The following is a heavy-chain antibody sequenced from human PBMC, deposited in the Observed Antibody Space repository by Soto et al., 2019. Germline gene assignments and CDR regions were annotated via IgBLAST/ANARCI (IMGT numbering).Heavy chain of an antibody. V-gene: IGHV3-15*01. CDR1: GFTFSNAW. CDR3: TIAYYYDSSGYYGWDY. D-gene: IGHD3-22*01. Sequence: PGGSLRLSCAASGFTFSNAWMSWVRQAPGKGLEWVGRIKSKTDGGTTDYAAPVKGRFTISRDDSKNTLYLQMNSLKTEDTAVYYCTIAYYYDSSGYYGWDYWGQGTLVTVSS. CDR2: IKSKTDGGTT. J-gene: IGHJ4*02.